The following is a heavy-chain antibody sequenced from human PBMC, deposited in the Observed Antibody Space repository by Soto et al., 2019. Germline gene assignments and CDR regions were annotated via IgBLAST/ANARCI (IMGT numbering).Heavy chain of an antibody. J-gene: IGHJ4*02. CDR3: TTETSRYYYDSSGYPATFDY. CDR2: IKSKTDGGTT. Sequence: GGSLRLSCAASSFTFSNAWMNWVRQAPGKGLEWVGRIKSKTDGGTTDYAAPVKGRFTISRDDSKNTLYLQMNSLKTEDTAVYYCTTETSRYYYDSSGYPATFDYWGQGTLVTVSS. D-gene: IGHD3-22*01. V-gene: IGHV3-15*07. CDR1: SFTFSNAW.